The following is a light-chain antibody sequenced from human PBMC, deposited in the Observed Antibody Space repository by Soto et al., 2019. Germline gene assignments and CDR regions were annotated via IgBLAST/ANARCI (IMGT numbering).Light chain of an antibody. Sequence: DIQMTQSPSSLSASVGDRVNITCRASQSISVYLNWYQQKPGKAPKLLIYTASRLQSGVPSTFSGSGSGTDFTLTISSLQPEDYATYPCQQSYMAPRTFGQGTKVEMK. CDR2: TAS. J-gene: IGKJ1*01. CDR1: QSISVY. CDR3: QQSYMAPRT. V-gene: IGKV1-39*01.